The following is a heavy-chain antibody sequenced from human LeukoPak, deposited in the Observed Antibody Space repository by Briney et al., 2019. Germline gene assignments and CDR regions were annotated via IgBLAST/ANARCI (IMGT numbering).Heavy chain of an antibody. CDR3: AKDRIQLWSGAFLGY. D-gene: IGHD5-18*01. V-gene: IGHV3-9*01. J-gene: IGHJ4*02. CDR2: ISWNSGSI. Sequence: LRLSCAASGFTFSSYTMHWVRQAPGKGLAWVSGISWNSGSIGYADSVKGRFTISRDNAKNSLYLQMNSLRAEDTALYYCAKDRIQLWSGAFLGYWGQGTLVTVSS. CDR1: GFTFSSYT.